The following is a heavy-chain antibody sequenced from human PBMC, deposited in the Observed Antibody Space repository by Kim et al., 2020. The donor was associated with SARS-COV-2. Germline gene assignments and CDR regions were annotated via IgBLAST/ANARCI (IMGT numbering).Heavy chain of an antibody. J-gene: IGHJ4*02. Sequence: DGSEKYYVDSIQGRFTISRDNPKNSLYLQMNSLRAEDTAVYYCGRDYSDWGQGTLVTVSS. CDR2: DGSEK. V-gene: IGHV3-7*01. CDR3: GRDYSD. D-gene: IGHD6-13*01.